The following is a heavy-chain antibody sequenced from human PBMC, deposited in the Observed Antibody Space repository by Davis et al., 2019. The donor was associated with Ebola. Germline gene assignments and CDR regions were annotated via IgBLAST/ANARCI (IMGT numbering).Heavy chain of an antibody. J-gene: IGHJ4*02. CDR2: ISKDGRDT. CDR1: GFTFNQYA. V-gene: IGHV3-23*01. Sequence: PGGSLRLSCAASGFTFNQYAMTWVRQAPGKGLEWVSTISKDGRDTNYADSVKGRLSVSRDNSKNTVYLQMHSLRVEDTAIYYCAKFKGVGAISYFGFWGQGTLVTVSS. D-gene: IGHD1-26*01. CDR3: AKFKGVGAISYFGF.